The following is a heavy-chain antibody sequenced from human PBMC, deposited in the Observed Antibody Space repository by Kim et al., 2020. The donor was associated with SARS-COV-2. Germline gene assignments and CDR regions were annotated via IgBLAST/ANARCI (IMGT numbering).Heavy chain of an antibody. V-gene: IGHV6-1*01. CDR3: ARSPVRVPGATQYFYYYGLDV. Sequence: SQTLSLTCAISGDSVSSNSAAWNWIRQSPSRGLEWLGRTYYRSKWYSEYAVSVKSRIRINPDPSKNQFSLQVNSATPEDTAVYFCARSPVRVPGATQYFYYYGLDVCGQGTTVTVSS. CDR1: GDSVSSNSAA. CDR2: TYYRSKWYS. D-gene: IGHD2-15*01. J-gene: IGHJ6*02.